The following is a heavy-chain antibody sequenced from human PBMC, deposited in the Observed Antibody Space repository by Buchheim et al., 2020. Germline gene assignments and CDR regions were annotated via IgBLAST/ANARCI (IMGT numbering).Heavy chain of an antibody. CDR2: MNPNSGNT. J-gene: IGHJ5*02. CDR1: GYTFTSYD. V-gene: IGHV1-8*01. Sequence: QVQLVQSGAEVKKPGASVKVSCKASGYTFTSYDINWVRQATGQGFEWMGWMNPNSGNTGYAQKFQGRVTMTRNTSISTAYMELSSLRSEDTAVYYCARELAEGYCSSTSCLYNWFDPWGQGTL. D-gene: IGHD2-2*01. CDR3: ARELAEGYCSSTSCLYNWFDP.